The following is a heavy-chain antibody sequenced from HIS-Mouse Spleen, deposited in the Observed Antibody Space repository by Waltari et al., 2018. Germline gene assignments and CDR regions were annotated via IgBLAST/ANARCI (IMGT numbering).Heavy chain of an antibody. CDR2: IYYSGCT. D-gene: IGHD6-13*01. J-gene: IGHJ2*01. CDR3: AREIPYSSSWYDWYFDL. V-gene: IGHV4-39*07. Sequence: QLQLQESGPGLVKPSETLSLTCTVSGRSISSSSYYWGWIRQPPGKGLEWIGSIYYSGCTYYNPSLRSRVTISVDTSKNQFSLKLSSVTAADTAVYYCAREIPYSSSWYDWYFDLWGRGTLVTVSS. CDR1: GRSISSSSYY.